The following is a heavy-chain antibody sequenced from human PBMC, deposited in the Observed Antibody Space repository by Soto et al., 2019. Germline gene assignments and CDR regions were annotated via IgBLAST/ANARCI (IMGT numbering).Heavy chain of an antibody. CDR3: ARDSSRPVMTAADSYGMDV. CDR1: GYTFTGYY. Sequence: ASVKVSCKASGYTFTGYYMHWVRQAPGQGLEWMGWINPNSGGTNYAQKFQGWVTMTRDTSISTAYMELSRLRSDDTAVYYCARDSSRPVMTAADSYGMDVWGQGTTLTVSS. V-gene: IGHV1-2*04. D-gene: IGHD6-13*01. CDR2: INPNSGGT. J-gene: IGHJ6*02.